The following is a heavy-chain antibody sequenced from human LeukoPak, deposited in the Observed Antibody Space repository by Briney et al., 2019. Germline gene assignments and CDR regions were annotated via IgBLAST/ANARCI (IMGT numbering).Heavy chain of an antibody. CDR3: ARDGPRDGSYWGNFDY. J-gene: IGHJ4*02. Sequence: PSETLSLTCTVSGGSIISNNHYWGWTRQPPGKGLEWIGEINHSGSTNYNPSLKSRVTISVDTSKNQFSLKLSSVTAADTAVYYCARDGPRDGSYWGNFDYWGQGTLVTVSS. CDR1: GGSIISNNHY. D-gene: IGHD1-26*01. CDR2: INHSGST. V-gene: IGHV4-39*07.